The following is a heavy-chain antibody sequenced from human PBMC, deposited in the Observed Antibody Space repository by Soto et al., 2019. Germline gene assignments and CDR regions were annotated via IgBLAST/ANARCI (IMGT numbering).Heavy chain of an antibody. CDR3: ARPGIDKSGYFSTHNYGMDL. CDR2: IVPLFERT. J-gene: IGHJ6*02. D-gene: IGHD3-3*01. CDR1: GGSVSDYA. Sequence: QVHLVQSGTQVKKPGSSVRVSCRASGGSVSDYAINWVRQAPGQGLEWVGGIVPLFERTEYAQSLQGRVTITTDKFKNIFYMELNSLTYEDTAAYYCARPGIDKSGYFSTHNYGMDLWGPGTTVTVSS. V-gene: IGHV1-69*06.